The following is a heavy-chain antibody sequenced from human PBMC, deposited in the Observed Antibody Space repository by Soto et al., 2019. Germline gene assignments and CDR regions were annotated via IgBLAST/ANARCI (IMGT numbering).Heavy chain of an antibody. D-gene: IGHD1-1*01. CDR2: IYYSGST. J-gene: IGHJ6*02. Sequence: SETLSLTCTVSGGSISSGGYYWSWIRQHPGKGLEWIGYIYYSGSTYYNPSLKSRVTISVDTSKNQFSLKLSSVTAADTAVYYCARDHIAQQLYYGMDVWGQGTTVTVSS. CDR3: ARDHIAQQLYYGMDV. V-gene: IGHV4-31*03. CDR1: GGSISSGGYY.